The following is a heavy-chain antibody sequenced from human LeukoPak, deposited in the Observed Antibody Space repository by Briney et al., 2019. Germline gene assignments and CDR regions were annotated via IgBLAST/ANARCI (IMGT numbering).Heavy chain of an antibody. V-gene: IGHV4-59*01. J-gene: IGHJ4*02. D-gene: IGHD3-10*01. CDR2: IYHGGTT. CDR1: GAPLSTYT. Sequence: SETLSLTCSVSGAPLSTYTWSWVRQSPGKGLEWIGYIYHGGTTNYSPSLKSRATISAHTARNQFSLRLRSVTAADTAIYYCARDTSVGSGMQYWGQGTLVSVSS. CDR3: ARDTSVGSGMQY.